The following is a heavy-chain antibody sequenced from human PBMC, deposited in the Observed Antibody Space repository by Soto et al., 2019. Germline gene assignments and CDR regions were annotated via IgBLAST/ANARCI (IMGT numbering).Heavy chain of an antibody. V-gene: IGHV3-30-3*01. J-gene: IGHJ4*02. D-gene: IGHD2-21*01. Sequence: QVQLVESGGGLVQPGTSLRLSFAPPGFPFSSYSFPWVGQAPGKGWGGVAASSLDGNRRYFADSVKGRFTISRDTSKNTWSLQMNSLGPEDSAVYHCTRGRSVIANNDFEHWGQGTQVTVSS. CDR1: GFPFSSYS. CDR3: TRGRSVIANNDFEH. CDR2: SSLDGNRR.